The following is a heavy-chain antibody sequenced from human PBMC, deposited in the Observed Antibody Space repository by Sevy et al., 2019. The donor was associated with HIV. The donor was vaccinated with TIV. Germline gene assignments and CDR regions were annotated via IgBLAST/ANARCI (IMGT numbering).Heavy chain of an antibody. CDR2: IWFDGSNT. V-gene: IGHV3-33*01. J-gene: IGHJ4*02. CDR3: ARDLEFYDYGDYGPAFMPDY. D-gene: IGHD4-17*01. CDR1: GFTFSTYG. Sequence: GGSLRLSCAASGFTFSTYGMHWVRQAPGKGLEWVALIWFDGSNTYYADSVKGRFTISRDIAKNTLHLQMNSLRAEDTAVYDCARDLEFYDYGDYGPAFMPDYWGQGTLVTVSS.